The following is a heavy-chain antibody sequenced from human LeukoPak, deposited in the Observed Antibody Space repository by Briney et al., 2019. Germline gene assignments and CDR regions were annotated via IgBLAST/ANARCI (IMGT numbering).Heavy chain of an antibody. CDR1: GGSVIGSY. CDR3: ARSRNYDTTGFNPSYYLDS. CDR2: IYNTVDV. Sequence: SQTLSLTCTVAGGSVIGSYWTSIRQSPGGRLQYLGYIYNTVDVNYSPSLKSRVTISIDMSRNQVSLRLTSVTAADTAIYYCARSRNYDTTGFNPSYYLDSWGQGALVTVAS. J-gene: IGHJ4*02. V-gene: IGHV4-59*02. D-gene: IGHD3-22*01.